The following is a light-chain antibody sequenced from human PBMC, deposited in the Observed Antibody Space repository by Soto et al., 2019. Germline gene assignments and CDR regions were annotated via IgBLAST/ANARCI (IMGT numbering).Light chain of an antibody. V-gene: IGKV3-15*01. J-gene: IGKJ1*01. Sequence: EIVVTQSPATLSASPGERVTLTCRASQFVSTMLAWYQQRPGQVPRLLIYDAYTRPLGISARFSGSGSGTEFTLTISSLQSEDFALYYCQEYFQWPPGMFGPGTKLDIK. CDR2: DAY. CDR1: QFVSTM. CDR3: QEYFQWPPGM.